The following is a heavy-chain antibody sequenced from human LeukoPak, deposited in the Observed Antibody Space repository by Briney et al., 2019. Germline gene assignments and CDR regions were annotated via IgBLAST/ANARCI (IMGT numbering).Heavy chain of an antibody. CDR2: IWYDGSNK. Sequence: QPGRSLRLSCAASGFTFSSYGMHWVRQAPGKGLEWVAVIWYDGSNKYYADSVKGRFTISRDNSKNTLYLQMNSLRAEDTAVYYCARGGRIRGPLSGFDYWGQGTLVTVSS. J-gene: IGHJ4*02. CDR3: ARGGRIRGPLSGFDY. CDR1: GFTFSSYG. D-gene: IGHD2/OR15-2a*01. V-gene: IGHV3-33*01.